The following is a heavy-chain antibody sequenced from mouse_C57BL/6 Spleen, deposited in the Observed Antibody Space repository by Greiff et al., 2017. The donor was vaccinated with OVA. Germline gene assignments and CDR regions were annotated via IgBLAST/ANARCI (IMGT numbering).Heavy chain of an antibody. V-gene: IGHV5-4*01. D-gene: IGHD2-4*01. CDR2: ISDGGSYT. Sequence: EVHLVESGGGLVKPGGSLKLSCAASGFTFSSYAMSWVRQTPEKRLEWVATISDGGSYTYYPDNVKGRFTISRDNAKNNLYLQMSHLKSEDTAMYYCARQDYGGVYYAMDYWGQGTSVTVSS. J-gene: IGHJ4*01. CDR1: GFTFSSYA. CDR3: ARQDYGGVYYAMDY.